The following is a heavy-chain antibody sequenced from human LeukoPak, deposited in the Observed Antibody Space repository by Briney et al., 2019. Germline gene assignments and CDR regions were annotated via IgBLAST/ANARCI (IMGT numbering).Heavy chain of an antibody. CDR2: ISWNSDNI. CDR3: AKELTGTYYYYGMDV. J-gene: IGHJ6*02. D-gene: IGHD7-27*01. Sequence: QPGRSLRLSCAASGFTFDDYAMHWVRQAPGKGLEWVSGISWNSDNIGYADSVKGRFTISRDNAKNSLYLQMNSLRAEDTALYYCAKELTGTYYYYGMDVWGQGTTVTVSS. CDR1: GFTFDDYA. V-gene: IGHV3-9*01.